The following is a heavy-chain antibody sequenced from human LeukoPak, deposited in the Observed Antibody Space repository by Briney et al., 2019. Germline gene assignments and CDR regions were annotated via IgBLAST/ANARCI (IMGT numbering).Heavy chain of an antibody. J-gene: IGHJ5*01. V-gene: IGHV3-43*02. CDR2: ISGDGGST. CDR3: ARESDSSGWYDS. CDR1: GFSFDDYA. Sequence: GGSLRLYCAAPGFSFDDYAIHWVRQAPGKGLEWVSLISGDGGSTFYADSVKGRFTISRDNSKNSLYLQMSSLRSEDTALYYCARESDSSGWYDSWGQGTLVTVSS. D-gene: IGHD3-22*01.